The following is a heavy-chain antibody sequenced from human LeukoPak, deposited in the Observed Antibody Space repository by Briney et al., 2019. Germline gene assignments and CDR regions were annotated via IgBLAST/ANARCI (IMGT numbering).Heavy chain of an antibody. J-gene: IGHJ4*02. D-gene: IGHD5-12*01. CDR1: GFTFDYYS. CDR3: AKNLDGVATYFDY. V-gene: IGHV3-21*04. Sequence: GGSLRLSCAASGFTFDYYSMHWVRQTPGTGLEWVSSISSHGNFIYYADSVKGRFAISRDNSKNTLYLQMDSLRAEDTAVYHCAKNLDGVATYFDYWGQGTLVTVSS. CDR2: ISSHGNFI.